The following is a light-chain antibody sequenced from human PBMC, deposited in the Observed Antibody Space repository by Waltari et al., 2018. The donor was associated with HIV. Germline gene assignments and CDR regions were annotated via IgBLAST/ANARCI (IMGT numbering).Light chain of an antibody. CDR3: MQALQTPRT. CDR1: QSLLHRNGYNY. Sequence: EIVMTQSPLSLPVTPGEPASISCRSSQSLLHRNGYNYLDWYLQKPGQSPQLLIYLGSNRASGVPDRFSGSGSGTDFTLKISRVEAEDVGVYYCMQALQTPRTFGQGTKVEIK. CDR2: LGS. V-gene: IGKV2-28*01. J-gene: IGKJ1*01.